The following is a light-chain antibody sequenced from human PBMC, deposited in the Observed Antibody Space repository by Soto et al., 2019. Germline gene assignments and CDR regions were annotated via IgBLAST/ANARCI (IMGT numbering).Light chain of an antibody. J-gene: IGKJ2*01. CDR2: GAS. Sequence: EIVMTQSPATLSVSPGERATLSCRASQSVSSNLAWYQQKPGQAPRLLIYGASTRATGIPARFSGSGSGTDFALTISSLQSEDFAVYYCQQYNNWPPNTFGQGPKLDIK. CDR3: QQYNNWPPNT. V-gene: IGKV3-15*01. CDR1: QSVSSN.